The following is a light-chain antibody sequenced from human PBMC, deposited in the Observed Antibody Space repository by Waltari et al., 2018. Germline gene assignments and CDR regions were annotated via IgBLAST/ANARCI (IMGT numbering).Light chain of an antibody. V-gene: IGLV2-14*03. CDR1: SSDVGGYNY. Sequence: QSALTQPASVSGSPGQSTTISCTGTSSDVGGYNYVCWYQHHPAKAPKLMIYDVSYRPSGVSNRFSGSKSGNTASLTISGLQAEDEADYYCASYTSSSTWVFGGGTKLTVL. J-gene: IGLJ3*02. CDR2: DVS. CDR3: ASYTSSSTWV.